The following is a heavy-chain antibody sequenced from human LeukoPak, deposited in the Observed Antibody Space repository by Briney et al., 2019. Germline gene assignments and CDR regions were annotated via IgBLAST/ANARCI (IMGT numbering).Heavy chain of an antibody. V-gene: IGHV3-43*02. CDR2: ISGDGTIT. J-gene: IGHJ6*02. CDR1: GLNLDAYA. Sequence: GGSLRLSCAASGLNLDAYAMHWVRQAPGKCLEWVSLISGDGTITYYADSVKGRFTISRDNSKNSLFLEMNSLRSEDTALYYCAKDTPLFYHYYGIDVWGQGTTVTVSS. CDR3: AKDTPLFYHYYGIDV.